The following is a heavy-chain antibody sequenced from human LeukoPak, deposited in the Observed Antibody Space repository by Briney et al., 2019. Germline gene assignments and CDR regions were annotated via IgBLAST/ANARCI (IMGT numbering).Heavy chain of an antibody. D-gene: IGHD2-2*01. CDR2: INHSGST. V-gene: IGHV4-34*01. J-gene: IGHJ1*01. CDR3: ARPGDCCSTTCSLYFQL. CDR1: GGSFRGYY. Sequence: PSETLSLTCAVYGGSFRGYYWSWIRQPPGKGLEWIGEINHSGSTSYNPSLKSRVTISVDTSKNQFSLKLTSVTAADTAVYYCARPGDCCSTTCSLYFQLWGQGTLVTVSS.